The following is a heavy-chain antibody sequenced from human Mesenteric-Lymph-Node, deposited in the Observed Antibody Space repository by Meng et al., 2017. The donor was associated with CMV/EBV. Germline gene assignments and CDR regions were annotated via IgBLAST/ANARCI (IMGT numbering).Heavy chain of an antibody. J-gene: IGHJ4*02. V-gene: IGHV1-2*06. Sequence: TLTGYYMHWVRQAPGQGLEWMGRINPNSGGTNYAQKFQGRVTMTRDTSISTAYMELSRLRSDDTAVYYCAGGGHYYDILTGYYSDFDYWGQGTLVTVSS. CDR2: INPNSGGT. CDR1: TLTGYY. D-gene: IGHD3-9*01. CDR3: AGGGHYYDILTGYYSDFDY.